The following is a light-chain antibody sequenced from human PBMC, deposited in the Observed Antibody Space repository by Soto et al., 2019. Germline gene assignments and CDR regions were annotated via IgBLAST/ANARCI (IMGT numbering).Light chain of an antibody. V-gene: IGKV3-15*01. CDR1: QSVSSN. CDR3: QQYHNWPPIT. CDR2: GAS. J-gene: IGKJ5*01. Sequence: EIVMTQSPATLSVSPGERATLSCRASQSVSSNLAWYQQKPGQAPRLLIYGASRRATGFSARFSGSGSGTDFTLTISNLQSEDFAVYFCQQYHNWPPITFGQGTRLEIK.